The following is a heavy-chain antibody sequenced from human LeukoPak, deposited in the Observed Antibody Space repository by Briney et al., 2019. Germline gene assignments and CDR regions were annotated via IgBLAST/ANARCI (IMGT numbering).Heavy chain of an antibody. CDR2: ITSGSSHI. V-gene: IGHV3-21*01. Sequence: GGSLRRSCAGSGFTFCHYSIDWDRQAPGKGLERVASITSGSSHIYYADSVKGRFTISRDNAKNALYLQMNSLRAEDTAIYYCARVMMGATVTAFHYYCMDVWGVGTTVTVSS. D-gene: IGHD4-11*01. CDR1: GFTFCHYS. J-gene: IGHJ6*03. CDR3: ARVMMGATVTAFHYYCMDV.